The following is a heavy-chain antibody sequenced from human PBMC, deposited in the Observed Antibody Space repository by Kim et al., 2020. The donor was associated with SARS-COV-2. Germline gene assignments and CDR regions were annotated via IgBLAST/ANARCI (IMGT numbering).Heavy chain of an antibody. V-gene: IGHV6-1*01. J-gene: IGHJ5*02. CDR2: TYYRSKWYN. CDR3: AREKGAVAGTPRNVLGTSSWFDP. CDR1: GDSVSSNSAA. Sequence: SQTLSLTCAISGDSVSSNSAAWNWIRQSPSRGLEWLGRTYYRSKWYNDYAVSVKSRITINPDTSKNQFSLQLNSVTPEDTAVYYCAREKGAVAGTPRNVLGTSSWFDPWGQGTLVTVSS. D-gene: IGHD6-19*01.